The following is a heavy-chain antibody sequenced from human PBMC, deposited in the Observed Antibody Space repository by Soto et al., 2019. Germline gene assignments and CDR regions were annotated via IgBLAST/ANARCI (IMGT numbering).Heavy chain of an antibody. D-gene: IGHD3-10*01. CDR3: TTEDSWFGEQYFDY. V-gene: IGHV3-15*01. J-gene: IGHJ4*02. CDR2: IKSKNDGGTT. Sequence: PGGSLRLSCAASGFTFSNAWMSWVRQAPGKGLEWVGRIKSKNDGGTTDYAAPVKGRFTISRDDSKNTLYLQMNSLKTEDTAVYYCTTEDSWFGEQYFDYWGQGT. CDR1: GFTFSNAW.